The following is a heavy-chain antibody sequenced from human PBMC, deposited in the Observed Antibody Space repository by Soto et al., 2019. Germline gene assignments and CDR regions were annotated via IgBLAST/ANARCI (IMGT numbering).Heavy chain of an antibody. CDR1: GFTFSSYG. J-gene: IGHJ6*02. CDR2: IWYDGSNK. Sequence: ESGGGVVQPGRSLRLSCAASGFTFSSYGMHWVRQAPGKGLEWVAVIWYDGSNKYYADSVKGRFTISRDNSKNTLYLQMNSLRAEDTAVYYCARGPDYYGMDVWGQGTTVTVSS. CDR3: ARGPDYYGMDV. V-gene: IGHV3-33*01.